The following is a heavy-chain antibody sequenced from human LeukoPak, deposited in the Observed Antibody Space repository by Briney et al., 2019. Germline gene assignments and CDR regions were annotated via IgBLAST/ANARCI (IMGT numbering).Heavy chain of an antibody. Sequence: GGSLRLSCTTSGFNFRAYWMAWVRQAPGKGLEWVANIHQHGSKENYVDSVKGRFTISRDNAKNSLYLQMNSLRAEDTAVYYCARYIVVVVAAEYYFDYWGQGTLVTVSS. CDR3: ARYIVVVVAAEYYFDY. CDR1: GFNFRAYW. V-gene: IGHV3-7*03. J-gene: IGHJ4*02. D-gene: IGHD2-15*01. CDR2: IHQHGSKE.